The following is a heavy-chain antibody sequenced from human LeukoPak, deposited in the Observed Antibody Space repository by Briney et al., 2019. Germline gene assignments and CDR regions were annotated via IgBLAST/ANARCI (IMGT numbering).Heavy chain of an antibody. Sequence: SETLSLTCSVSGSSMNLYSWNWIRQSPGKGLEWIAYMYYSGTTNYNPSLENRAAISLDLSRHQFSLRLNSVTAADTAVYYCARLAAMSAATGGYGMDVWGQGITVTISS. CDR3: ARLAAMSAATGGYGMDV. J-gene: IGHJ6*02. CDR1: GSSMNLYS. CDR2: MYYSGTT. D-gene: IGHD6-13*01. V-gene: IGHV4-59*12.